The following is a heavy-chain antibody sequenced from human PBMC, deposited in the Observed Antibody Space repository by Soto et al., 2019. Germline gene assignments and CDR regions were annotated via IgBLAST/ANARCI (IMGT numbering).Heavy chain of an antibody. Sequence: GGSLRLSCAASGFTFSTYAMSWVRQAPGKGLEWVSIVGGSGGSTFYADSVKGRFTISRDNSKNTLYLQMNSLRAEDTAVYYCAKVHYGYDYWGQGTLVTVSS. CDR2: VGGSGGST. CDR1: GFTFSTYA. V-gene: IGHV3-23*01. CDR3: AKVHYGYDY. J-gene: IGHJ4*02. D-gene: IGHD5-18*01.